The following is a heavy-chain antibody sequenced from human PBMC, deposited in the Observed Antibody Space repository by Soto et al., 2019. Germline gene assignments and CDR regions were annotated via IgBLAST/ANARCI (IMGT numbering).Heavy chain of an antibody. CDR1: GGTLSSYT. V-gene: IGHV1-69*12. Sequence: HVQLVQSGAEVKKPGSSVTDSCKASGGTLSSYTIRWVRQAPGQGLEWMGGIIPIFSTANYAQKFQGRVTITADEFTSTAYMELSSLRSEVTAVYYCARGNQRWLQLWYFDLWGRGTLVTVSS. CDR2: IIPIFSTA. D-gene: IGHD5-12*01. CDR3: ARGNQRWLQLWYFDL. J-gene: IGHJ2*01.